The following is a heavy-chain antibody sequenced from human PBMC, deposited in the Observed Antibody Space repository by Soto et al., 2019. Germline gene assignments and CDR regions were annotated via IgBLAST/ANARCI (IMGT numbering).Heavy chain of an antibody. D-gene: IGHD3-16*01. J-gene: IGHJ4*02. CDR1: GFTFSTCA. Sequence: GGSLRLSCAASGFTFSTCAMSWVRQAPGKGLEWVSTISGDGVRAIYTDSVKGRFTISRDNSKNTVYLQMSSLRDDDTAVYFCAGRISTNAYCLGQGTLVTVSS. CDR2: ISGDGVRA. V-gene: IGHV3-23*01. CDR3: AGRISTNAYC.